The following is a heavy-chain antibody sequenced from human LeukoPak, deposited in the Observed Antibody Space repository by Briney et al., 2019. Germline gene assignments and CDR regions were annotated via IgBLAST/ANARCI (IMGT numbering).Heavy chain of an antibody. J-gene: IGHJ4*02. D-gene: IGHD3-10*01. CDR3: ASVIYGSGIPGY. CDR1: GGSISSSSYY. CDR2: IYYSGST. V-gene: IGHV4-39*01. Sequence: SETLSLTCTVSGGSISSSSYYWGWIRQPPGKGPEWIGSIYYSGSTYYNPSLKSRVTISVDTSKNQFSLKLSSVTAADTAVYYCASVIYGSGIPGYWGQGTLVTVSS.